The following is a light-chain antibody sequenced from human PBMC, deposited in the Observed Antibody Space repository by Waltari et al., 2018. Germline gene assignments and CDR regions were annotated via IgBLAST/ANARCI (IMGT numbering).Light chain of an antibody. Sequence: QSALTQPASVSGSPGQSITISCTGTTSDLGGYNYVSWYQQNPGKAPKLLIYDVNSRPSGVSNRFSGSKSGNTASLIISGLQAEDEADYYCCSFTSSSTWVFGGGTKLTVL. CDR3: CSFTSSSTWV. CDR2: DVN. J-gene: IGLJ3*02. V-gene: IGLV2-14*01. CDR1: TSDLGGYNY.